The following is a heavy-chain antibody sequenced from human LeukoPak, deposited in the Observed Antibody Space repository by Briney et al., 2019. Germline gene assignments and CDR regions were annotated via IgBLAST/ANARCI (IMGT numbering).Heavy chain of an antibody. Sequence: GSLRLSCAAFDFSFSDSTMIWVRQAAGKGLEWVAKMKEDGSDEKYVDSVKGRFTISRDNAKNSLYLQMNSLRPEDTAVYFCVVGGAGGGYFPNWGQGSLVIVSS. CDR1: DFSFSDST. J-gene: IGHJ1*01. V-gene: IGHV3-7*01. CDR3: VVGGAGGGYFPN. CDR2: MKEDGSDE. D-gene: IGHD3-16*01.